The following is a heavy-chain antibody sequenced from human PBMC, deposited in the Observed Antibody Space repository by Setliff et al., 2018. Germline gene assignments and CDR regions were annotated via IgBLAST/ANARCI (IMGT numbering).Heavy chain of an antibody. CDR3: ATGPRDSRNYLTWLGS. Sequence: GGSLRLSCSVSGITFINAWMTWVRQAPGKGPEWVGRIKSSREGATSDYGAPAKGRFTLSRDDSKQMIFLQMHNLKTEDTGFYYCATGPRDSRNYLTWLGSWGQGTLVTVSS. V-gene: IGHV3-15*01. D-gene: IGHD3-22*01. J-gene: IGHJ5*01. CDR1: GITFINAW. CDR2: IKSSREGATS.